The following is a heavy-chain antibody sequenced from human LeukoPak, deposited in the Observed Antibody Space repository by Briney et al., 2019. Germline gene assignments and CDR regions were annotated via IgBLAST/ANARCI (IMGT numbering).Heavy chain of an antibody. V-gene: IGHV3-30-3*01. Sequence: GGSLRLSCAASGFTFSSYAMHWVRQAPGKGLEWVAVISYDGSNKYYADSVKGRFTISRDNSKNTLYLQMNSLRAEDTAVYYCARDLFPWSGYYTGECYYYGMDVWGQGTTVTVSS. J-gene: IGHJ6*02. CDR1: GFTFSSYA. CDR2: ISYDGSNK. CDR3: ARDLFPWSGYYTGECYYYGMDV. D-gene: IGHD3-3*01.